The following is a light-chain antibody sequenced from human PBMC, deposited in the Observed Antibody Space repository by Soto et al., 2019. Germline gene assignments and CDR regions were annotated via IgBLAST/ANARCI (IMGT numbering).Light chain of an antibody. CDR3: QQYNSYPPT. V-gene: IGKV1-8*01. Sequence: AIRMTQSPSSFSASTGDRVTITCRASQGISSYLAWYQQKPGKAPKLLIYAASTLQSGVPSRFSGSGSGTDFTLTISCLQSEDFATHYCQQYNSYPPTFGGGTKVEIK. J-gene: IGKJ4*01. CDR1: QGISSY. CDR2: AAS.